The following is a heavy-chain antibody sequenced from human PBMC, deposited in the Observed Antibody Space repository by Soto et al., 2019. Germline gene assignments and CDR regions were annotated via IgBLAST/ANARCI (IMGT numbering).Heavy chain of an antibody. D-gene: IGHD3-9*01. V-gene: IGHV1-46*01. CDR1: GYTLSSYY. J-gene: IGHJ4*02. CDR2: INPNGGST. Sequence: QVQLVQSGAEVKKPGASVKVSCKASGYTLSSYYRHWLRQAPGQGLDWIGIINPNGGSTNYAQNFKGTLTVTRDTSTATVYMDLSALTSDDTDMYYCASGLGLGDCWGQGTLVTVSS. CDR3: ASGLGLGDC.